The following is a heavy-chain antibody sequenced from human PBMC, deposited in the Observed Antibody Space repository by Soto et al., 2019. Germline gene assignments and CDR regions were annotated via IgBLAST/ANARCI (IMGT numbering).Heavy chain of an antibody. CDR2: IWYDGSNK. Sequence: PGGSLRLSCAASGFTFSSYGMHWVRQAPGKGLEWVAVIWYDGSNKYYADSVKGRFTISRDNSKNTLYLQMNSLRAEDTAVYYCAREGGTRHYYGMDVWGQGTTVTVSS. J-gene: IGHJ6*02. D-gene: IGHD1-26*01. CDR3: AREGGTRHYYGMDV. V-gene: IGHV3-33*01. CDR1: GFTFSSYG.